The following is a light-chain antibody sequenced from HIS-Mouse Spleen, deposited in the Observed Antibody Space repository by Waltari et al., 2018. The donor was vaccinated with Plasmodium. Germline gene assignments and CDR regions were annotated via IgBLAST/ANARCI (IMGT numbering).Light chain of an antibody. Sequence: EIVMTQSPATLSVSPGERATLSCRASQSVSSNLAWYQQKPDQAPRLLIYGASTRATGSPARCSGGRSGTEVTLTISSLQSEDFAVYYCQQYNNWSFTFGPGTKVDIK. CDR2: GAS. J-gene: IGKJ3*01. CDR1: QSVSSN. V-gene: IGKV3-15*01. CDR3: QQYNNWSFT.